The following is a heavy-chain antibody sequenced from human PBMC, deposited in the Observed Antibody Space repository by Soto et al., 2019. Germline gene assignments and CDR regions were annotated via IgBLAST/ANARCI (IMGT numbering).Heavy chain of an antibody. CDR3: ARGMEGSIWYEHYGMDV. J-gene: IGHJ6*02. V-gene: IGHV1-8*01. CDR2: MNPNRGNT. D-gene: IGHD6-13*01. Sequence: QVQLVQSGAEVKKPGASVKVSCKASGYTFTSYDINWVRQATGQGLEWMGWMNPNRGNTGYAQKFQGRVTMSRNTSISTAYMELSSLRSEDTAVYYCARGMEGSIWYEHYGMDVWGQGTTVTVSS. CDR1: GYTFTSYD.